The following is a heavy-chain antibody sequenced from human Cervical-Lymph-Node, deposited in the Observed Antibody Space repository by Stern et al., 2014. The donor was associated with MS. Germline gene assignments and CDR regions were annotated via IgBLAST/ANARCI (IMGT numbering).Heavy chain of an antibody. D-gene: IGHD4-23*01. J-gene: IGHJ4*02. V-gene: IGHV3-74*01. Sequence: EEQLVESGGGLVQPGGSLRLSCAASGFSFSSYWMHWVRQTPGKGLVWVSRIRSDGSSTTYADSVKGRFTISRDNAKNTLYLQMNSLRAEDTAVYYCARVGYGGNSAFDYWGQGTPVTVSS. CDR2: IRSDGSST. CDR1: GFSFSSYW. CDR3: ARVGYGGNSAFDY.